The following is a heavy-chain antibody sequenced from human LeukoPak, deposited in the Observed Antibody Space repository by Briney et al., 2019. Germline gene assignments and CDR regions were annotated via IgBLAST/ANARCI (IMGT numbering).Heavy chain of an antibody. CDR2: IYYSGST. Sequence: SETLSLTRTVSGGSISSYYWSWIRQPPGKGLEWIGYIYYSGSTNYNPSLESRVTISVDTSKNQFSLKLSSVTAADTAVYYCARGKYQLLRDYYFDYWGQGTLVTVSS. D-gene: IGHD2-2*01. J-gene: IGHJ4*02. CDR1: GGSISSYY. V-gene: IGHV4-59*01. CDR3: ARGKYQLLRDYYFDY.